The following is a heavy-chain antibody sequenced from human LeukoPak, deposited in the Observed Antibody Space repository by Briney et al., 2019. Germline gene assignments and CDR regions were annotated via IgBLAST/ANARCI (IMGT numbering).Heavy chain of an antibody. CDR2: IRSKANSYAT. J-gene: IGHJ4*02. Sequence: GGSLRLSCAASGFTFSGSAMHWVRQASGKGLEWVGRIRSKANSYATAYAASVKGRFTISRDGSKNTAYLQMNSLKTEDTAVYYCTRHCSSTSCYDWGFDYWGQGTLVTVSS. CDR1: GFTFSGSA. CDR3: TRHCSSTSCYDWGFDY. D-gene: IGHD2-2*01. V-gene: IGHV3-73*01.